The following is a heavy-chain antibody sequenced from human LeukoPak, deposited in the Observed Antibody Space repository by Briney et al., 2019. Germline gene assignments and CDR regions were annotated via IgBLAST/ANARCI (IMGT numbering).Heavy chain of an antibody. CDR3: ARVFSYDSSGYFPGY. CDR1: GYTFTSYY. D-gene: IGHD3-22*01. V-gene: IGHV1-46*01. Sequence: ASVKVSCKASGYTFTSYYMHWVRQAPGQGLEWMGIINPSGGSTSYAQKFQGRVTMTRDMSTSTVYMELSSLRSEDMAVYYCARVFSYDSSGYFPGYWGQGTLVTVSS. CDR2: INPSGGST. J-gene: IGHJ4*02.